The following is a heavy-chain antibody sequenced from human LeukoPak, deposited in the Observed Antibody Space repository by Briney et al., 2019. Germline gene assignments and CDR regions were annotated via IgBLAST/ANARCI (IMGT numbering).Heavy chain of an antibody. CDR3: ARGIRRLVYFDY. D-gene: IGHD6-6*01. CDR1: GFTFSDYY. V-gene: IGHV3-11*04. J-gene: IGHJ4*02. CDR2: ISSSGSTI. Sequence: TSGGSLRLSCAASGFTFSDYYMSWIRQAPGKGLEWVSYISSSGSTIYYADSVKGRFTISRDNAKNSLYLQMNSLRAEDTAVYYCARGIRRLVYFDYWGQGTLVAVSS.